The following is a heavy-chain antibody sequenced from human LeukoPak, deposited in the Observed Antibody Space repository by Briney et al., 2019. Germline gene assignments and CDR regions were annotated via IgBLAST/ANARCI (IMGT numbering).Heavy chain of an antibody. D-gene: IGHD3-10*01. CDR1: GFDFSSHA. J-gene: IGHJ4*02. V-gene: IGHV3-23*01. CDR2: FNDTGSST. Sequence: PGGSLRLSCFASGFDFSSHAMTWVRQAPGRGLEGFSSFNDTGSSTYYADSVKGRFTISRDNSKNTLYLQMTNLRAEDTAVYFCAKDLLRIYWRTFDSWGQGALVIVSS. CDR3: AKDLLRIYWRTFDS.